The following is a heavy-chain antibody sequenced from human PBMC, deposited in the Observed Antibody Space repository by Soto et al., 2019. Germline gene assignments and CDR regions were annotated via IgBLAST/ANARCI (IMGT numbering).Heavy chain of an antibody. CDR1: GYSFTSYW. J-gene: IGHJ6*02. Sequence: PGESLKISCQGSGYSFTSYWISWVRQMPGKGLEWMGRIDPSDSYTNYSPSFQGHVTISADKSISTAYLQRSSLKASDTAMYYCARGGAGYYYGMDVWGQGTTVTVSS. CDR3: ARGGAGYYYGMDV. V-gene: IGHV5-10-1*01. D-gene: IGHD1-26*01. CDR2: IDPSDSYT.